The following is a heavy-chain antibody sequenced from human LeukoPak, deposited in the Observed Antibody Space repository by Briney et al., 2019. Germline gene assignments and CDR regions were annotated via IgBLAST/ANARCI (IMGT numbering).Heavy chain of an antibody. CDR2: ISSSSSYI. Sequence: PGGTLRLSCAASGFTFSSYSMNWVRQAPGTGLKWVSFISSSSSYIYYADSVKGRFTISRDNAKNSLYLQMNSLRAEDTAVYYCARDVLDGDYMDVWGKGTTVTISS. V-gene: IGHV3-21*01. CDR1: GFTFSSYS. J-gene: IGHJ6*03. D-gene: IGHD3-3*02. CDR3: ARDVLDGDYMDV.